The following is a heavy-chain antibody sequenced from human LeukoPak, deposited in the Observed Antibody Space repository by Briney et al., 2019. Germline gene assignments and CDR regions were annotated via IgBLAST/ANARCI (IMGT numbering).Heavy chain of an antibody. CDR1: GFTFDTFG. V-gene: IGHV3-33*07. CDR2: IWHDGSNK. D-gene: IGHD6-19*01. Sequence: GGSLRLSCLASGFTFDTFGMYWARQAPGKGLEWVAVIWHDGSNKYYTDSVKGRFTISRDNSKNTLYLQMNSLRAEDTAVYYCVRDRSTGSYFFFDYWGQGVLVTVSS. CDR3: VRDRSTGSYFFFDY. J-gene: IGHJ4*02.